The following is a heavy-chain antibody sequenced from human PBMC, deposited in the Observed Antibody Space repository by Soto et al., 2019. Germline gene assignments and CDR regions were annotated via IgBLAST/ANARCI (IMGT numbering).Heavy chain of an antibody. Sequence: GGSLRLSCEASEFTFSSYGMHWVRHAPGKGLEWVTMISYDGTKKYYADSVKGRFTISRDNSKNTLYLQMNNLRTEDTAVYYCAKEGVGATRAFDIWGPGTMVTVSS. CDR2: ISYDGTKK. CDR3: AKEGVGATRAFDI. D-gene: IGHD1-26*01. CDR1: EFTFSSYG. J-gene: IGHJ3*02. V-gene: IGHV3-30*18.